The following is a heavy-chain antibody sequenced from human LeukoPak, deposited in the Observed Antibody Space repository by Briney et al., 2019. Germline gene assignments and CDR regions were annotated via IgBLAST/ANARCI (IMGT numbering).Heavy chain of an antibody. CDR2: ISVYNGNT. V-gene: IGHV1-18*01. D-gene: IGHD5-12*01. J-gene: IGHJ4*02. CDR1: GYTFTSYG. Sequence: ASVKVSCKASGYTFTSYGISWVRQAPGQGLEWMGWISVYNGNTNYAQKLQGRVPMTTDTSTSTAYMELRSLRSDDTAVYYCAREPPLNSGYDQTFDYWGQGTLVTVSS. CDR3: AREPPLNSGYDQTFDY.